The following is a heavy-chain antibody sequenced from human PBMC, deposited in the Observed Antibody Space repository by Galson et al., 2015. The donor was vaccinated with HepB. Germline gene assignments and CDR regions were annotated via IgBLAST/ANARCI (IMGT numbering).Heavy chain of an antibody. CDR1: GGTFSSYA. CDR2: IIPIFGTA. V-gene: IGHV1-69*06. J-gene: IGHJ5*02. D-gene: IGHD2-2*01. CDR3: ARFVAGYCSSTSCHNWFDP. Sequence: SVKVSCKASGGTFSSYAISWVRQAPGQGLEWMGGIIPIFGTANYAQKFQGRVTITADKSTSTAYMELSSLRSEDTAVYYCARFVAGYCSSTSCHNWFDPWGQGTLVTVSS.